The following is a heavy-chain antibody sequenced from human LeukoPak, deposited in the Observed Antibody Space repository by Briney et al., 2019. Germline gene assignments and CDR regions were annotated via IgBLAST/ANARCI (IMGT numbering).Heavy chain of an antibody. CDR2: ISYDGSNK. Sequence: GGSLRLSCAASGFTFSSYAMHWVRQAPGKGLEWVAVISYDGSNKYYADSVKGRFTISRDNSKNTLYLQMNSLRAEDTAVYYCARRGKSSTRGAYYMDVWGKGTTVTVSS. J-gene: IGHJ6*03. V-gene: IGHV3-30-3*01. D-gene: IGHD3-16*01. CDR1: GFTFSSYA. CDR3: ARRGKSSTRGAYYMDV.